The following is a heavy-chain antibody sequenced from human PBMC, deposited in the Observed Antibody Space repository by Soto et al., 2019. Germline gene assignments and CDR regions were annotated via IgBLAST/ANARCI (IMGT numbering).Heavy chain of an antibody. V-gene: IGHV1-46*01. CDR1: GYTFTSYY. D-gene: IGHD3-22*01. CDR2: INPTGGST. CDR3: ARANIYYDSSGYRKDAFDI. Sequence: WASVKVSCKASGYTFTSYYMHWVRQAPGQGLQWMGIINPTGGSTSYAQKFQGRVTMTSDTSTSTVYMELSRLISEDTAVYYCARANIYYDSSGYRKDAFDIWGQGTKVTVSS. J-gene: IGHJ3*02.